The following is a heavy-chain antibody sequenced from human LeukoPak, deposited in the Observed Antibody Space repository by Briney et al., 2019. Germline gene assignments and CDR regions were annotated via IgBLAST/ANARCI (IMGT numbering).Heavy chain of an antibody. D-gene: IGHD2-2*01. CDR1: GFTFSSYG. CDR3: ARDRSPAAAYYYYYGMDV. V-gene: IGHV3-33*01. Sequence: GGSLRLSCAASGFTFSSYGMHWVRQAPGKGLEWVAVIWYDGSNKYYADSVKGRFTISRDNSKNTLYLQMNSLRAEDTAVYYCARDRSPAAAYYYYYGMDVWGQGTTVTVSS. J-gene: IGHJ6*02. CDR2: IWYDGSNK.